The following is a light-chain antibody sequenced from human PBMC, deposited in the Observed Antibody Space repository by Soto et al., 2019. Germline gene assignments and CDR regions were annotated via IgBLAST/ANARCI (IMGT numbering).Light chain of an antibody. CDR3: SSYTSSSTL. J-gene: IGLJ1*01. V-gene: IGLV2-14*01. CDR2: EVS. Sequence: QSVLTQPASVSGPPGQSITISCTGTSSDVCSYNYVSWYQQHPGKAPKLMIYEVSDRPSGISSRFSGSKSGNTASLTISGLQTEDEADYYCSSYTSSSTLVGTGTKV. CDR1: SSDVCSYNY.